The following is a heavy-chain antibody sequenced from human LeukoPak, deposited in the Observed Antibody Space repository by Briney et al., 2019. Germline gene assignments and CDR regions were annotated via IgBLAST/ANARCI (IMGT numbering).Heavy chain of an antibody. D-gene: IGHD6-6*01. J-gene: IGHJ4*02. Sequence: SETLSLTCAVYGGSFSGYYWSWIRQPPGKGLEWIGEINHSGSTNYNPSLKSRVTISVDTSKNQFSLKLSSVTAADTAIYYCARANIAARQLDYWGQGTLVTVSS. CDR3: ARANIAARQLDY. V-gene: IGHV4-34*01. CDR1: GGSFSGYY. CDR2: INHSGST.